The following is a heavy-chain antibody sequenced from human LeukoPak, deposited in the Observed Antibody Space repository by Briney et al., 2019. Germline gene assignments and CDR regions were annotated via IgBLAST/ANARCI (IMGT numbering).Heavy chain of an antibody. J-gene: IGHJ4*02. Sequence: SETLSLTCSVSGGSISSYYWSWIRQPPGKGLEFIGYIYYSGTSNYNPSLKSRVTMSVDTSKNQFSLKLSSVTAADTAVYYCARQKDSGTYPFDYWGQGTLVTVSS. CDR1: GGSISSYY. CDR3: ARQKDSGTYPFDY. V-gene: IGHV4-59*08. D-gene: IGHD1-26*01. CDR2: IYYSGTS.